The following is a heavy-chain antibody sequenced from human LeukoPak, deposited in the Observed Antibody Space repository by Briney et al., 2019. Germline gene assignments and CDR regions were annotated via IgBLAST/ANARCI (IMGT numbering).Heavy chain of an antibody. J-gene: IGHJ5*02. CDR1: GGSISSYY. D-gene: IGHD1-1*01. V-gene: IGHV4-59*01. Sequence: SETLSLTCTVPGGSISSYYWSWIRQPPGKGLEWIGYIYYSGSTNYNPSLKSRVTISVDTSKNQFSLKLSSVTAADTAVYYCAGVREIPTSVWFDPWGQGTLVTVSS. CDR3: AGVREIPTSVWFDP. CDR2: IYYSGST.